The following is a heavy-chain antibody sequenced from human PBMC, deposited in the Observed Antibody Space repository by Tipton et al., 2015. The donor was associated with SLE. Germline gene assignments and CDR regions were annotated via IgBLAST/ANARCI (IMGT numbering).Heavy chain of an antibody. CDR1: GFTFSSYS. J-gene: IGHJ2*01. CDR2: ISSSSSTI. V-gene: IGHV3-48*01. Sequence: SLRLSCAASGFTFSSYSMNWVRQAPGKGLEWVSYISSSSSTIYYADSVKGRFTISRDNAKNSLYLQMNSLRAEDTAVYYCAKDQRTTVTTMGWYFDLWGRGTLVTVSS. CDR3: AKDQRTTVTTMGWYFDL. D-gene: IGHD4-17*01.